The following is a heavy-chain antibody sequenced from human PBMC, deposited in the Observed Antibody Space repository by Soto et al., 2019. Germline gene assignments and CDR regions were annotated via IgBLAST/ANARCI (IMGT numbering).Heavy chain of an antibody. Sequence: GGSLRLSCAASGFTVSSNYMSWVRQAPGKGLAWVSVIYSGGSTYYADSVKGRFTSSRDNSKHTLYLQMNSLRAEDTAVYYCARDQTYSSGWYDDYWGQGTLVTVSS. V-gene: IGHV3-66*02. J-gene: IGHJ4*02. CDR3: ARDQTYSSGWYDDY. CDR1: GFTVSSNY. CDR2: IYSGGST. D-gene: IGHD6-19*01.